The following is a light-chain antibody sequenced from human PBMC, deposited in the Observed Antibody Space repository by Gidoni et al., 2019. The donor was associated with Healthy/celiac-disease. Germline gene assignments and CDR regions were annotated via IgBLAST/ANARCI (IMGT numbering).Light chain of an antibody. CDR1: QSISSW. J-gene: IGKJ1*01. V-gene: IGKV1-5*01. CDR2: DAS. Sequence: DIQMTKAPSTLSASVGDRVTITCRASQSISSWLAWYQQKPGKAPKLLIYDASSLESGVPSRFRGSGSGAEFTLTISSLQPDDFATYYCQQYNSYSWTFGQGTKVEIK. CDR3: QQYNSYSWT.